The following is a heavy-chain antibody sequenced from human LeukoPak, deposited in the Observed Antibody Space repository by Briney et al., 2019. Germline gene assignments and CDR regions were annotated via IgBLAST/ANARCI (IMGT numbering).Heavy chain of an antibody. Sequence: SVNVSCKASGFTFTSSAVQWVRQARGQRLEWIGWIVVGSGNTNYAQKFQERVTITRDMSTSTAYMELSSLRSEDTAVYYCAAHPGYSYGKPYYGMDVWGQGTTVTVSS. CDR1: GFTFTSSA. CDR2: IVVGSGNT. CDR3: AAHPGYSYGKPYYGMDV. J-gene: IGHJ6*02. V-gene: IGHV1-58*01. D-gene: IGHD5-18*01.